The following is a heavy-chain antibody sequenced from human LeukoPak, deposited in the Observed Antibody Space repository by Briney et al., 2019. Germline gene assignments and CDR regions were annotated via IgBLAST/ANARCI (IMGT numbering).Heavy chain of an antibody. V-gene: IGHV6-1*01. D-gene: IGHD6-19*01. CDR3: ARVNRGGWYDF. Sequence: SQTLSLTCALSGDSVSTDSVTWNWFRQSPSRGLEWLGRTYARSKWYDDYAESVKGRIGINVDTSKNQFSLQLISVTPDDTAIYFCARVNRGGWYDFWGQGTLVTVSS. CDR1: GDSVSTDSVT. CDR2: TYARSKWYD. J-gene: IGHJ4*02.